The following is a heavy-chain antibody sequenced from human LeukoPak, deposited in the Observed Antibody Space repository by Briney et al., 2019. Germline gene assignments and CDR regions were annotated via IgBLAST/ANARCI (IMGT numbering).Heavy chain of an antibody. J-gene: IGHJ3*01. D-gene: IGHD3-22*01. CDR1: GFTFSSYA. CDR3: AKRPRDSSGYYLGAFDG. Sequence: GGSLRLSCAASGFTFSSYAMSWVRQAPGKGLEWVSAISGSGGSTYYADSVKGRVTISRDNSKNTLYLQMNSLRADDTAVYFCAKRPRDSSGYYLGAFDGWGQGTTVTVSS. V-gene: IGHV3-23*01. CDR2: ISGSGGST.